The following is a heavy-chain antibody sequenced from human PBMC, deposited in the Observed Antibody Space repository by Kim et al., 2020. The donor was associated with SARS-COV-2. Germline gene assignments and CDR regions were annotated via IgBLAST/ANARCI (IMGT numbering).Heavy chain of an antibody. V-gene: IGHV3-23*01. CDR3: AKEYRGKGSGSYYNGYFDY. CDR2: ISGSGGST. D-gene: IGHD3-10*01. CDR1: GFTFSSYA. Sequence: GGSLRLSCAASGFTFSSYAMSWVRQAPGKGLEWVSAISGSGGSTYYADSVKGRFTISRDNSKNTLYLQMNSLRAEDTAVYYCAKEYRGKGSGSYYNGYFDYWGQGTLVTVSS. J-gene: IGHJ4*02.